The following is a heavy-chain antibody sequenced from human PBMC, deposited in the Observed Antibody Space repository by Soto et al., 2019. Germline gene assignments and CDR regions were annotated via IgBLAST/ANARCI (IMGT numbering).Heavy chain of an antibody. Sequence: EVQLLESGGGLVQPGGSLRLSCAASGFTFDDYAMHWVRQAPGKGLEWVSGISWNSGSIGYADSVKGRFTISRDNAKNSLYLQMNSLRAEDTALYYCAKSAGVGYCSGGSCYRNWYFDLWGRGTLVTVSS. CDR1: GFTFDDYA. CDR3: AKSAGVGYCSGGSCYRNWYFDL. CDR2: ISWNSGSI. J-gene: IGHJ2*01. V-gene: IGHV3-9*01. D-gene: IGHD2-15*01.